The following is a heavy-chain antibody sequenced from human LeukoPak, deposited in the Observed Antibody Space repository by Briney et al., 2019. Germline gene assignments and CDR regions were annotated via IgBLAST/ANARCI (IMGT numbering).Heavy chain of an antibody. CDR3: ASQLYYYDSSGWRQLTY. J-gene: IGHJ4*02. CDR1: GGSISSSSYH. Sequence: SETLSLTCTVSGGSISSSSYHWGWIRQSPGKGLEWIGSIYYSAFVSYSGSTYYNPSLKSRVTISVDTSKNQFSLKLSSVTAADTAVYYCASQLYYYDSSGWRQLTYWGQGTLVTVSS. CDR2: IYYSAFVSYSGST. D-gene: IGHD3-22*01. V-gene: IGHV4-39*07.